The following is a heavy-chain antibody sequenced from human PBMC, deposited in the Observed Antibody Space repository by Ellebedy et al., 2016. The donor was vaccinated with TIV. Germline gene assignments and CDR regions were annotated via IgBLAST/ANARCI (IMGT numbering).Heavy chain of an antibody. V-gene: IGHV3-23*01. D-gene: IGHD2-2*01. CDR2: ISGSGGST. J-gene: IGHJ4*02. CDR1: GFTFSSYA. CDR3: AKGEEPAASAPYELPPGYYFDY. Sequence: PGGSLRLSCAASGFTFSSYAMSWVRQAPGKGLEWVSAISGSGGSTYYADSVKGRFTISRDNSKNTLYLQMNSLRAEDTAVYYCAKGEEPAASAPYELPPGYYFDYWGQGTLVTVSS.